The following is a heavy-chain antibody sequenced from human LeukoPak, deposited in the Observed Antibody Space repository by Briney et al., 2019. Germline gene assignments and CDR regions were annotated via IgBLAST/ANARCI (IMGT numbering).Heavy chain of an antibody. V-gene: IGHV3-23*01. CDR3: AKALFAYESWFDL. D-gene: IGHD2-21*01. J-gene: IGHJ5*02. CDR1: GFTFSSYA. CDR2: ISGSGGST. Sequence: GGSLRLSCAASGFTFSSYAKSWVRQAPGKGLEWVSAISGSGGSTYYADSVKGRFTISRDNAKNTLYLQMNSLRAEDTAVYYFAKALFAYESWFDLWGQGTLVTVSS.